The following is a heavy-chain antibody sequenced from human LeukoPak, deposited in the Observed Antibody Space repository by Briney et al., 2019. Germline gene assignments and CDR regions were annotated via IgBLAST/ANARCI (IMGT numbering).Heavy chain of an antibody. D-gene: IGHD3-22*01. CDR1: GGSFSGYY. CDR3: ARVAPWLNYDSSGYYSRNAFDI. CDR2: INHSGRT. Sequence: PSETLSLTCAVYGGSFSGYYWSWIRQPPGKGLEWIGEINHSGRTNYNPSLKRRVSISVDKSKNQFSLKLSSVTAADTAVHYCARVAPWLNYDSSGYYSRNAFDIWGQGTMVTVSS. V-gene: IGHV4-34*01. J-gene: IGHJ3*02.